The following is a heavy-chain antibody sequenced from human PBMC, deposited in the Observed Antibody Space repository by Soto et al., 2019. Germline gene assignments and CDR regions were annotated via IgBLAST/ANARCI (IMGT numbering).Heavy chain of an antibody. J-gene: IGHJ4*02. D-gene: IGHD1-7*01. V-gene: IGHV3-23*01. CDR1: GFTFSSYT. Sequence: EVQLLESGGGSVQPGGSLRLSCAASGFTFSSYTMHWVRRPPAKGLEWVSSISGSGGTAYYADSVKGRFSISRDSLVNTLYLQMNSLRAEDTAVYYCAKGRGQNWNSDYWGQGTLVTVSP. CDR3: AKGRGQNWNSDY. CDR2: ISGSGGTA.